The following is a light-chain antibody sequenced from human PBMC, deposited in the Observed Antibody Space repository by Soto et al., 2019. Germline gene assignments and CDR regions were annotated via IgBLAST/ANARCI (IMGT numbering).Light chain of an antibody. V-gene: IGKV3-20*01. J-gene: IGKJ4*01. Sequence: EIVLTQSPGTLSLSPGERATLSCRASQSFRSNYLAWYQQRPGQAPRLLIYGVSSRASGIPDRFSGSVSGTDYTLTISRLEPEDSAVYYCQQYDRIPGFTFGGGPKVEI. CDR3: QQYDRIPGFT. CDR2: GVS. CDR1: QSFRSNY.